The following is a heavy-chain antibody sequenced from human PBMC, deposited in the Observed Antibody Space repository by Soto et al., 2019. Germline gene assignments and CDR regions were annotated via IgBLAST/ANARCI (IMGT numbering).Heavy chain of an antibody. V-gene: IGHV4-59*08. J-gene: IGHJ6*02. D-gene: IGHD3-22*01. CDR3: ARHPSRRYYDSSGYYYPLVYGMDV. CDR2: IYYSGST. CDR1: GDSTSTYY. Sequence: PSETLSLTCTVSGDSTSTYYWSWIRKPPGKGLEWIGYIYYSGSTNYNPSLKSRVTISVDTSKNQFSLKLSSVTAADTAVYYCARHPSRRYYDSSGYYYPLVYGMDVWGQGTTVT.